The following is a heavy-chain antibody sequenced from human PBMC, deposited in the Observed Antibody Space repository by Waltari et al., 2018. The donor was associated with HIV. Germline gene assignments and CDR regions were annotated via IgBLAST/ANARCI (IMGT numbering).Heavy chain of an antibody. J-gene: IGHJ3*01. Sequence: VQLEESGGGVVQPGRSRRLSCAAPGFRVSDHGMHWVRQAPGKGLQWVAVIWYDGSKKEYSDSVKGRFTISKDNSKNTLFLQMNSLRVDDTAVYFCARVPFASSWSADSFDVWGPGTRITVSS. D-gene: IGHD6-13*01. CDR1: GFRVSDHG. CDR3: ARVPFASSWSADSFDV. CDR2: IWYDGSKK. V-gene: IGHV3-33*01.